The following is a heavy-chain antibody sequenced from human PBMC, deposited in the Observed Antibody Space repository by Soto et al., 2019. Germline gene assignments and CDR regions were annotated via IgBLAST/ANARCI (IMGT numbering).Heavy chain of an antibody. J-gene: IGHJ4*02. CDR1: GFTFSSYS. Sequence: ESGGGLVKPGGSLRLSCAASGFTFSSYSMNWVRQAPGKGLEWVSSISSSSSYIYYADSVKGRFTISRDNAKNSLYPQMNSLRAEDEAVYYCARDGWRNYYDSSGYQGYFDYWGQGTLVTVSS. CDR3: ARDGWRNYYDSSGYQGYFDY. D-gene: IGHD3-22*01. V-gene: IGHV3-21*01. CDR2: ISSSSSYI.